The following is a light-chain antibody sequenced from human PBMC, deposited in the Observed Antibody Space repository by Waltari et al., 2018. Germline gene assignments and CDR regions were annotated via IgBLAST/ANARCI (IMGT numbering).Light chain of an antibody. CDR3: QSYDSGLTIVV. Sequence: QSVLTQPPSVSGAPGPTVTISCPGSSSNLAPGYDVHWYRQFPGTAPKLPPYSNFNRPAGVPDRFSGSKSGTSASLAITGLQAEDEADYYCQSYDSGLTIVVFGGGSRLTVL. CDR1: SSNLAPGYD. V-gene: IGLV1-40*01. J-gene: IGLJ2*01. CDR2: SNF.